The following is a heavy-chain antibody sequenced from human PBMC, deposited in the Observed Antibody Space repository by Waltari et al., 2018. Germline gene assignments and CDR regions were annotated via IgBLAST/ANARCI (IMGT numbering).Heavy chain of an antibody. J-gene: IGHJ5*02. CDR2: IYQNGKT. CDR3: TKSGRSWSDRNFFDP. CDR1: GYSIASVYW. D-gene: IGHD6-13*01. V-gene: IGHV4-38-2*01. Sequence: QMVLQESGPGLVKPSETLSLRCDVSGYSIASVYWWAWVRHSPGRGLEWIGSIYQNGKTYYNPSLKSRLTMSIDRSKNQFSLKVNSLTAADTAIYYCTKSGRSWSDRNFFDPWGQGIKVTVAS.